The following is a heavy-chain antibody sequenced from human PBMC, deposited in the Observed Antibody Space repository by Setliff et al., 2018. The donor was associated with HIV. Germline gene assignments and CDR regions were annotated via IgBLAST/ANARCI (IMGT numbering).Heavy chain of an antibody. CDR2: ISPYIGHT. D-gene: IGHD6-19*01. CDR1: GYTFTTYG. CDR3: ARLGSGWSDSYYYAMDV. V-gene: IGHV1-18*01. Sequence: GASVKVSCKASGYTFTTYGISWVRQAPGHGLEWMGWISPYIGHTNYAQNFQGRVTMTIDTSTSTAYMGLRSLRSDDTAVYFCARLGSGWSDSYYYAMDVWGQGTTVTVSS. J-gene: IGHJ6*02.